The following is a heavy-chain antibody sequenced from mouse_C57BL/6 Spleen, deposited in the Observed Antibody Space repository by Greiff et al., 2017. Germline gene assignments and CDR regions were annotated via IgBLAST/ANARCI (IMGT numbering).Heavy chain of an antibody. Sequence: QVQLQQPGAELVMPGASVKLSCKASGYTFTSYWMHWVKQRPGQGLEWIGEIDPSDSYTNYNQKFKGKSTLTVDKSSSTAYMQLNSLTSEDSAVYYCARSSGSSYDFDYWGQGTTLTVSS. CDR2: IDPSDSYT. J-gene: IGHJ2*01. CDR3: ARSSGSSYDFDY. CDR1: GYTFTSYW. V-gene: IGHV1-69*01. D-gene: IGHD1-1*01.